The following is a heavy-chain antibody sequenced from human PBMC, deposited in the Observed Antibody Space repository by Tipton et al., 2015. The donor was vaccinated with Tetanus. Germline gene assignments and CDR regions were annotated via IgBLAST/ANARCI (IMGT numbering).Heavy chain of an antibody. CDR3: ARATEHDIMTGYDN. Sequence: TLSLTCAVSGGSIRSSNWWSWIRQSPGKGLEWIGYIFYAGSTNSNPSLKSRVTISVDKAKNQFSLKLTSVTAADTAVYYCARATEHDIMTGYDNWGPGTQVTVSS. V-gene: IGHV4-4*02. D-gene: IGHD3-9*01. CDR1: GGSIRSSNW. J-gene: IGHJ4*02. CDR2: IFYAGST.